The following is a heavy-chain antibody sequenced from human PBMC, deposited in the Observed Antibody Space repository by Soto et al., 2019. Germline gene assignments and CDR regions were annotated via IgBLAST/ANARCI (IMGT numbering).Heavy chain of an antibody. D-gene: IGHD3-22*01. V-gene: IGHV3-30*18. CDR3: AKAADSSGYYNFDY. CDR2: ISYDGSNK. Sequence: QVQLVESGGGVVQPGRSLRLSCAASGFTFSSYGMHWVRQAPGRGLEWVAVISYDGSNKYYADSVKGRFTISRDNSKNTLYLQMNSPRAEDTAVYYCAKAADSSGYYNFDYWGQGTQVTVSS. CDR1: GFTFSSYG. J-gene: IGHJ4*02.